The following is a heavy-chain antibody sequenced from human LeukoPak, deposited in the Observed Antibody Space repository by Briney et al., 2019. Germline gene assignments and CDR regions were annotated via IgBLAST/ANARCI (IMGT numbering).Heavy chain of an antibody. D-gene: IGHD1-26*01. CDR3: ARETVVGATNYFDY. CDR2: IKEDGSER. CDR1: AFIFSGHW. Sequence: GGSLRLSCEGSAFIFSGHWMNWVRQTPGKGLEWVASIKEDGSERQYVDSVKGRFSISRDNTKGSLFLQLNSLRAEDTAVYYCARETVVGATNYFDYWGQGTLVTVSS. V-gene: IGHV3-7*03. J-gene: IGHJ4*02.